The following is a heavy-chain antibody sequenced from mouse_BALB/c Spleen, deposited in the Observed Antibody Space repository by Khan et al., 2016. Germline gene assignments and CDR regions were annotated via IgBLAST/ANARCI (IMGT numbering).Heavy chain of an antibody. J-gene: IGHJ1*01. CDR3: ARYRYYYGSSRYFDV. CDR1: GYTFTNYG. CDR2: INTYSGES. V-gene: IGHV9-3-1*01. D-gene: IGHD1-1*01. Sequence: QIQLVQSGPELKKPGKTVKISCKASGYTFTNYGMNWVKQAPGKGLKWMGWINTYSGESTYADDFKGRFAFSWETSDNTAYLQINNLKNEDTATYFCARYRYYYGSSRYFDVWGAGTTVTVSS.